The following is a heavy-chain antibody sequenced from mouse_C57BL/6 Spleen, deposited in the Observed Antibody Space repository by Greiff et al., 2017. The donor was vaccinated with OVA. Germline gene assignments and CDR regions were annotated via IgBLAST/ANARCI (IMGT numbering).Heavy chain of an antibody. V-gene: IGHV1-82*01. CDR3: ARTYDGYFDY. Sequence: VQLQQSGPELVKPGASVKISCKASGYAFSSSWMNWVKQRPGKGLEWIGRMYPGDGDTNYNGKFKGKATLTADKSSSTAYMQLSSLTSEDSAVYFCARTYDGYFDYWGQGTTLTVSS. CDR2: MYPGDGDT. CDR1: GYAFSSSW. J-gene: IGHJ2*01. D-gene: IGHD2-3*01.